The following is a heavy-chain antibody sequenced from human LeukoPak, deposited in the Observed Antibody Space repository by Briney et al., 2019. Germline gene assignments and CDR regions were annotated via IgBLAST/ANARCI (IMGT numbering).Heavy chain of an antibody. CDR2: INHSGST. CDR1: GGSFSPYY. J-gene: IGHJ4*02. D-gene: IGHD2-21*02. V-gene: IGHV4-34*01. Sequence: KTSETLSLTCAVYGGSFSPYYWSWIRQPPGKGLEWIGEINHSGSTNYNPSLKSRVTISVDTSKNQFSLKLSSVTAADTAVYYCARGGFYCGGDCYVDYWGQGTLATVSS. CDR3: ARGGFYCGGDCYVDY.